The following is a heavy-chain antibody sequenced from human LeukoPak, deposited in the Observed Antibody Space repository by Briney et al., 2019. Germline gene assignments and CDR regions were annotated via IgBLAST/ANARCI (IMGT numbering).Heavy chain of an antibody. J-gene: IGHJ5*02. V-gene: IGHV4-59*01. CDR2: IYYSGDT. D-gene: IGHD3-10*01. CDR1: DGAIAGYS. CDR3: VRGPYGSGISNWFDP. Sequence: PSETLYLTCTVSDGAIAGYSWSWIRQAPGKGLEWIGYIYYSGDTNYNPSLQSRVTVSVDTSKNQFSLRLTSVSAADTAVYYCVRGPYGSGISNWFDPWGQGTQVIVSS.